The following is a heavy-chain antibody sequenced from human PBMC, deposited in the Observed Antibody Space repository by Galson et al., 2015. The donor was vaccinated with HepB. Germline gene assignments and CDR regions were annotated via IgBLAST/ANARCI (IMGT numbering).Heavy chain of an antibody. J-gene: IGHJ3*02. V-gene: IGHV3-23*01. CDR2: ISGSGGSI. Sequence: SLRLSCAASGLIFSTYAMSWVRQAPGKGLEWLSTISGSGGSIYYADSVKGRFAISRYNSKSTLYLQMNGLRAEDTAVYFCAKFYSGTYYLDAFDIWGHGTLVTVSS. D-gene: IGHD1-26*01. CDR1: GLIFSTYA. CDR3: AKFYSGTYYLDAFDI.